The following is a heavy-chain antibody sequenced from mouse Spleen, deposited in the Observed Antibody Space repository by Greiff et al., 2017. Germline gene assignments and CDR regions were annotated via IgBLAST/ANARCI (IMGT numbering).Heavy chain of an antibody. CDR3: ARREGYSYYFDY. CDR1: GYTFTSYW. CDR2: IYPGSGST. V-gene: IGHV1-55*01. J-gene: IGHJ2*01. Sequence: VQLQQSGAELVKPGASVKMSCKASGYTFTSYWITWVKQRPGQGLEWIGDIYPGSGSTNYNEKFKSKATLTVDTSSSTAYMQLSSLTSEDSAVYYCARREGYSYYFDYWGQGTTLTVSS.